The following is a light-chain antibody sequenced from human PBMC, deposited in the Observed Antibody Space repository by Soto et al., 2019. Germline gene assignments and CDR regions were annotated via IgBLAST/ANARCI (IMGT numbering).Light chain of an antibody. Sequence: DILMTQSPSTLSASVGDRVTITCRASQSISHWLAWYQQKPGKAPKLLIYGASTLDSGVPSRFSGSGSGTEFTLTISSLQPDDFATYFCQQYNVYWTFGPGTKVDIK. CDR1: QSISHW. CDR2: GAS. V-gene: IGKV1-5*01. CDR3: QQYNVYWT. J-gene: IGKJ1*01.